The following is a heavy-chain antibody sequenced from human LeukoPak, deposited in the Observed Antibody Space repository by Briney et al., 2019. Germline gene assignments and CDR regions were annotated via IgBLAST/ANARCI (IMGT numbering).Heavy chain of an antibody. Sequence: ASETLSLTCIVSGGSIGNYYWNWIRQPPGKGLEWIGYTSYSGNTIYNPSLKSRVTISIDPFKNQLSLKVTSVTAADTAVYYCARDQGYSGMDVWAQGPTVT. CDR3: ARDQGYSGMDV. V-gene: IGHV4-59*01. CDR2: TSYSGNT. CDR1: GGSIGNYY. J-gene: IGHJ6*02.